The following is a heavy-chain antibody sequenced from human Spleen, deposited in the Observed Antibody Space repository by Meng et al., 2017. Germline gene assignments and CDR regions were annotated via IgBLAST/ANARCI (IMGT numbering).Heavy chain of an antibody. D-gene: IGHD6-25*01. V-gene: IGHV1-2*06. Sequence: VQLVEAGAEVKKPGSSVKVSGKASGGTFRTHGISWVRQAPGQGLDWMGRIDPRSGDTQYAQKFQGRVTMTRDTSISTTYMELSRLRSDDTAMYYCARDEDISAAGKLFGDYWGQGTLVTVSS. J-gene: IGHJ4*02. CDR2: IDPRSGDT. CDR1: GGTFRTHG. CDR3: ARDEDISAAGKLFGDY.